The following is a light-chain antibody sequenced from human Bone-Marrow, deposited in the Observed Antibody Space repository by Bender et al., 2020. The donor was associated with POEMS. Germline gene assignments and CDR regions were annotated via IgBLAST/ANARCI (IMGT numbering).Light chain of an antibody. Sequence: QSVLTQPPSASGTPGQRVTISCSGSSSNIESHTVNWYQQPPGAAPKLPIYSDNQRPTGVPDRFSCSKSGTSASLAISGLQSEDEADYYCAAWDDSPNSYVIFGGGTKLTVL. CDR2: SDN. CDR1: SSNIESHT. J-gene: IGLJ2*01. CDR3: AAWDDSPNSYVI. V-gene: IGLV1-44*01.